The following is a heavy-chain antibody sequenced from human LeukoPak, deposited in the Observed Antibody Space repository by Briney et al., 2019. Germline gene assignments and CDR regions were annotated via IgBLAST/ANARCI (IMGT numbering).Heavy chain of an antibody. CDR1: GGSVSSGCYF. CDR2: IHTSGST. Sequence: SQTLSLTCTVSGGSVSSGCYFWSWIRQPAGKGLHWIGRIHTSGSTEYNPSLKSRVTISADTSKNQLSLKLSSVAAADTAMYYCSRGNNYVDFDYWGQGTLVTVSS. J-gene: IGHJ4*02. V-gene: IGHV4-61*02. D-gene: IGHD4-11*01. CDR3: SRGNNYVDFDY.